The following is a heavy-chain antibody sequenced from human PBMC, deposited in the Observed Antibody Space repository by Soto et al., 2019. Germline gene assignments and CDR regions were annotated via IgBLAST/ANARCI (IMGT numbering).Heavy chain of an antibody. CDR1: GFTFSRYG. V-gene: IGHV3-33*01. J-gene: IGHJ4*02. CDR2: IQNDGGKK. CDR3: ARWRNGYYGFYFDY. Sequence: QVQLVESGGGVVQPGRSLRLSCVTSGFTFSRYGMRWVRQAPGKGLEWVAVIQNDGGKKFYADSMKGRFTISRDKSRDTLYLQMNSLRADDTAVYYCARWRNGYYGFYFDYWGQGTLVTVSS. D-gene: IGHD3-10*01.